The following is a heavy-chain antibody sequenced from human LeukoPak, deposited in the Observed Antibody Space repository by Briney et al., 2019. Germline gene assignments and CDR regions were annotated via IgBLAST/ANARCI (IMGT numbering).Heavy chain of an antibody. D-gene: IGHD6-13*01. CDR1: GGSTSSGSYY. J-gene: IGHJ5*02. CDR3: ARGIAAAGTCWFDP. CDR2: IYTSGST. Sequence: RPSETLSLTCTVSGGSTSSGSYYWSWIRQPAGKGLEWIGRIYTSGSTNYNPSLKSRVTISVDTSKNQFSLKLSSVTAADTAVYYCARGIAAAGTCWFDPWGQGTLVTVSS. V-gene: IGHV4-61*02.